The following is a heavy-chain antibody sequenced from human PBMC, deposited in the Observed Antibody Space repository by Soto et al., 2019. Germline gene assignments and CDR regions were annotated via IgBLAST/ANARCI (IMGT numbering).Heavy chain of an antibody. Sequence: EASVKVSCKASGYTFTSYYMHWVRQAPGQGLEWMAIINPNDGATSYAQKFQGRVTMTRDTSTSTVYMDLSSLRSEDTAMYYCARDGGDPDYWGQGTLVTVSS. J-gene: IGHJ4*02. D-gene: IGHD2-21*02. CDR3: ARDGGDPDY. CDR1: GYTFTSYY. CDR2: INPNDGAT. V-gene: IGHV1-46*01.